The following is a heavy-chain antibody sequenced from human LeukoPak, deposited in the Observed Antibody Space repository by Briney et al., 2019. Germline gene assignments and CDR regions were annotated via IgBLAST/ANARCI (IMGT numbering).Heavy chain of an antibody. V-gene: IGHV3-23*01. CDR2: ITVNGVNT. D-gene: IGHD3-22*01. J-gene: IGHJ2*01. Sequence: PGGSLRLSCEASGFTFSNYAMSWGRQAPGKGLEWVSGITVNGVNTYYADSVKGRFTISRGNSKNTLYLQMNSLRAEDTAVYYCARAKHDGYWIWYFDLWGRGTLVTVSS. CDR3: ARAKHDGYWIWYFDL. CDR1: GFTFSNYA.